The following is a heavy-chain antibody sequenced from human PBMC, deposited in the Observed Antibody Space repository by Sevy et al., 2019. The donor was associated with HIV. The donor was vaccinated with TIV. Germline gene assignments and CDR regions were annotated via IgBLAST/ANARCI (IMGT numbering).Heavy chain of an antibody. CDR1: GFTFSSYV. V-gene: IGHV3-64*02. J-gene: IGHJ4*02. D-gene: IGHD6-25*01. Sequence: GGSLRLSCAASGFTFSSYVMHWARQAPGKGLESVSVISSTGGNTYYLDSVKGRFTISRDNSKNTLYLQMNSLRVEDTAVYYCVRRGTAGGYDDWGQGALVTVSS. CDR3: VRRGTAGGYDD. CDR2: ISSTGGNT.